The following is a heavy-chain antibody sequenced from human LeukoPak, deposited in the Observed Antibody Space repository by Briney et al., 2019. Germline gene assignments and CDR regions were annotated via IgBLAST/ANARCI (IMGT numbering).Heavy chain of an antibody. CDR3: ARLGYCSGGSCSSSYYFDY. J-gene: IGHJ4*02. Sequence: GGSLRLSCAASGFTFSSYWMSWVRQAPGKGLEWVANIKQDGSEKYYVDSVKGRFTISRDNAKNSLYLQMNSLRAEDTAVYYCARLGYCSGGSCSSSYYFDYWGQGTLVTVSS. CDR1: GFTFSSYW. V-gene: IGHV3-7*01. D-gene: IGHD2-15*01. CDR2: IKQDGSEK.